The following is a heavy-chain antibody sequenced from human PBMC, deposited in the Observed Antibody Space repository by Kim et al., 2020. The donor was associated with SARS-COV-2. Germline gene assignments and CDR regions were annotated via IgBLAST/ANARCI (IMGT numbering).Heavy chain of an antibody. CDR1: GYTFTSYY. CDR2: INPSGGST. J-gene: IGHJ4*02. D-gene: IGHD3-22*01. V-gene: IGHV1-46*01. CDR3: ARDVSVGYRSGYYAD. Sequence: ASVKVSCKASGYTFTSYYMHWVRQAPGQGLEWMGIINPSGGSTSYAQKFQGRVTMTRDTSTSTVYMELSSLRSEDTAVYYCARDVSVGYRSGYYADWGQGTLVTVSS.